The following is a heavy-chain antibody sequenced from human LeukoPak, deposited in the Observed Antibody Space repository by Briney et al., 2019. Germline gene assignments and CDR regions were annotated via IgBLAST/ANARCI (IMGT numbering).Heavy chain of an antibody. CDR2: IYYSGST. J-gene: IGHJ5*02. D-gene: IGHD2-15*01. V-gene: IGHV4-59*01. CDR1: GGSISSYF. CDR3: ARGDIVVVVAASETSRFDP. Sequence: SETPSLTRTVSGGSISSYFWSWIRQPPGKGLEWIGYIYYSGSTNYNPSLKSRVTISVDTSKNQFSLKLSSVTAADTAVYYCARGDIVVVVAASETSRFDPWGQGTLVSVSS.